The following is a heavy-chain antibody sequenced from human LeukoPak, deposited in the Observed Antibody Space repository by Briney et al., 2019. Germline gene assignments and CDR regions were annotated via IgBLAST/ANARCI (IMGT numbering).Heavy chain of an antibody. Sequence: GGSLRLSCAASGFTFSSYEMNWVRQAPGKGLEWVSYISSSGTTISYADSVKGRFTISRDNAKNTLYLQMNSLRAEDTAVYYCARESSAPWWGQGTLVTVSS. CDR3: ARESSAPW. J-gene: IGHJ4*02. CDR1: GFTFSSYE. CDR2: ISSSGTTI. D-gene: IGHD3-22*01. V-gene: IGHV3-48*03.